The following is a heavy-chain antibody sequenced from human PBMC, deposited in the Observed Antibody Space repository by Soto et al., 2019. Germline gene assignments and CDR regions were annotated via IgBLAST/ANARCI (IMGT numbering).Heavy chain of an antibody. V-gene: IGHV4-61*01. Sequence: SETLSLTCTVSGGSVSSGSYYWSWIRQPPGKGLEWIGYIYYSGSTNYNPSLKSRVTISVDTSKNQFSLKLSSVTAADTAVYYCASTSAMWFGELLWAYWGQGTLGTVSS. D-gene: IGHD3-10*01. CDR2: IYYSGST. CDR3: ASTSAMWFGELLWAY. J-gene: IGHJ4*02. CDR1: GGSVSSGSYY.